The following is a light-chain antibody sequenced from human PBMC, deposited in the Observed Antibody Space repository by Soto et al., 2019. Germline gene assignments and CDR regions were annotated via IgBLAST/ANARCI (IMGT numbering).Light chain of an antibody. Sequence: EVVMTQSPATVSVSPGEGVTLSCRASQTISNDLAWYQQKPGQAPSLLIYGASTRATSVPARFSGGGSGTAIMPTISSLQSEDFSFYYCHHHHQWPPVTFGIGTKVDIK. V-gene: IGKV3-15*01. J-gene: IGKJ4*01. CDR3: HHHHQWPPVT. CDR1: QTISND. CDR2: GAS.